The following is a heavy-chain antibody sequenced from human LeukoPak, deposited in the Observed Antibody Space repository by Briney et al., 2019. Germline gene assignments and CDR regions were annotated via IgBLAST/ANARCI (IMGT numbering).Heavy chain of an antibody. J-gene: IGHJ5*02. CDR1: GGSISSYY. D-gene: IGHD2-15*01. Sequence: SETLSLTCTVSGGSISSYYWSWIRQPPGKGLEWIGYIYYSGSTNYNPSLKSRVTISVDTSKNQFSLKLSSVTAADTAVYYCARGLVGRRWFDPWGQGTLVTVSS. CDR3: ARGLVGRRWFDP. V-gene: IGHV4-59*01. CDR2: IYYSGST.